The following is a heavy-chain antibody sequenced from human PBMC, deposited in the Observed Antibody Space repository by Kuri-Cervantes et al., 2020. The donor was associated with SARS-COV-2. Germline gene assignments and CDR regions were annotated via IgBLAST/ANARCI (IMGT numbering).Heavy chain of an antibody. CDR3: ARGPGLAWYFDL. CDR2: ICAYNGNT. V-gene: IGHV1-8*02. Sequence: ASVKVSCKASGYTFTSYGISSVRQAPGQGLEWMGWICAYNGNTGYAQKFQGRVTMTRNTSISTAYMELGSLRTEDTAVYYCARGPGLAWYFDLWGRGTRVTVSS. J-gene: IGHJ2*01. CDR1: GYTFTSYG.